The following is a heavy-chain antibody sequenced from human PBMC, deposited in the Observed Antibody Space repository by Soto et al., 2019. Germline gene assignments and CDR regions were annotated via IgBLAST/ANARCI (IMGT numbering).Heavy chain of an antibody. CDR3: ARVXKAGDYGDYGRYYFDY. V-gene: IGHV1-18*04. CDR1: GYTFTTYG. Sequence: QVQLVQSGAEVKKPGASVKVSCKASGYTFTTYGITWVRQAPGQGLEWMGWISAYSGNTNYAQKLQGRLTVTTDTSTNTAYMDLRSLRSDDTAVYYCARVXKAGDYGDYGRYYFDYWGHGTLVTVSS. J-gene: IGHJ4*01. D-gene: IGHD4-17*01. CDR2: ISAYSGNT.